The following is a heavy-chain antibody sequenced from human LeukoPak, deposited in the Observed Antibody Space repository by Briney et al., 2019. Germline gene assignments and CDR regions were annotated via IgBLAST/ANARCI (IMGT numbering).Heavy chain of an antibody. D-gene: IGHD3-22*01. V-gene: IGHV3-53*01. Sequence: GGSLRLSCAASGFTVSSSYMSWVRQAPGKGLEWVSVIYSGGSTYYADSVKGRLTISRDNSENTLYLQMDSLRAEDTAVYYCAKVGIRISLIVVVFTTADDWYFDLWGRGTLVTVSS. CDR1: GFTVSSSY. CDR2: IYSGGST. J-gene: IGHJ2*01. CDR3: AKVGIRISLIVVVFTTADDWYFDL.